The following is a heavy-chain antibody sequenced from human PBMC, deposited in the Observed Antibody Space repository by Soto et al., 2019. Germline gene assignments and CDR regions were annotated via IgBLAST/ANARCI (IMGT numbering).Heavy chain of an antibody. V-gene: IGHV3-23*01. CDR2: ISGSGGST. D-gene: IGHD4-17*01. Sequence: AACRFRLSSYDMHWVRQATGKGLEWVSAISGSGGSTYYADSVKGRFTISRDNSKNTLYLQMNSLRAEDTAVYYCAKAPLRWDYYYGMDVWGQGTTVTVSS. CDR1: RFRLSSYD. J-gene: IGHJ6*02. CDR3: AKAPLRWDYYYGMDV.